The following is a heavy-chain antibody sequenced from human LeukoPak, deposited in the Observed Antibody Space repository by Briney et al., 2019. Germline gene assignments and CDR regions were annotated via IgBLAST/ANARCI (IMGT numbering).Heavy chain of an antibody. CDR2: INHSGST. CDR1: GGSFSGYY. V-gene: IGHV4-34*01. J-gene: IGHJ4*02. Sequence: SETLSLTCAVSGGSFSGYYWSWIRQPPGKGLEWIGEINHSGSTNYNPSLKSRVTISVDTSKNQFSLKLSSVTAADTAVYYCARGDYSRFDYWGQGTLVTVSS. D-gene: IGHD4-11*01. CDR3: ARGDYSRFDY.